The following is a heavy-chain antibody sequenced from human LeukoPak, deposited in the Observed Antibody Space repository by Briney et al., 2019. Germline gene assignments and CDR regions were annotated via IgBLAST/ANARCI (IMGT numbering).Heavy chain of an antibody. J-gene: IGHJ4*02. D-gene: IGHD1-26*01. Sequence: PGGSLRLSRAASGFTFSSYGMHWVRQAPGKGLEGVAFIQYDGSNKYYADSVKGRFTISRDNTKNTLYLQMNSLRAEDTAVYYCAKDRSVGAPLDYWGQGTLVTVSS. V-gene: IGHV3-30*02. CDR2: IQYDGSNK. CDR3: AKDRSVGAPLDY. CDR1: GFTFSSYG.